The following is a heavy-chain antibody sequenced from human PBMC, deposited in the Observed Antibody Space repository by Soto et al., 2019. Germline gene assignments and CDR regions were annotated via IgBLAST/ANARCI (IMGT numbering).Heavy chain of an antibody. CDR1: GFTFDDYA. Sequence: VQLVESGGGLVQPGRSLILSCAASGFTFDDYAMHWVRQAPGKGLEWVSGISWNSGSIGYADSVKGRFTISRDNAKNSLYLQMNSLRAEDTALYYCAKDILEKTTPYYYMDVWGRGTTVTVSS. CDR3: AKDILEKTTPYYYMDV. J-gene: IGHJ6*03. D-gene: IGHD3-3*01. CDR2: ISWNSGSI. V-gene: IGHV3-9*01.